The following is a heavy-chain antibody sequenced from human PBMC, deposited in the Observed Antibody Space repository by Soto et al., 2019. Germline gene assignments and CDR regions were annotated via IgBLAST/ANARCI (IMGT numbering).Heavy chain of an antibody. Sequence: PSETLSLTCAVYGGSFSGYYWSWIRQPPGKGLEWIGEINHSGSTNYNPSLKSRVTISVDTSKNQFSLKLSSVTAADTAVYYCARDRVTTYYYYGMDAWGQGTTVTVSS. CDR3: ARDRVTTYYYYGMDA. J-gene: IGHJ6*02. D-gene: IGHD4-4*01. CDR2: INHSGST. V-gene: IGHV4-34*01. CDR1: GGSFSGYY.